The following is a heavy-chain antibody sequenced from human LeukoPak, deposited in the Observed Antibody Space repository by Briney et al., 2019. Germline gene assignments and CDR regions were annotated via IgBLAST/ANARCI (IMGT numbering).Heavy chain of an antibody. CDR1: GGSISSGGYY. D-gene: IGHD1-7*01. V-gene: IGHV4-31*03. Sequence: TLSLTCTVSGGSISSGGYYWSWIRQHPGKGLEWIGYIYYSGSTYYNPSLKSRVTISVDTSKNQFSLKLSSVTAADTAVYYCARTGTRNNWFDPWGQGTLVTVSS. CDR2: IYYSGST. CDR3: ARTGTRNNWFDP. J-gene: IGHJ5*02.